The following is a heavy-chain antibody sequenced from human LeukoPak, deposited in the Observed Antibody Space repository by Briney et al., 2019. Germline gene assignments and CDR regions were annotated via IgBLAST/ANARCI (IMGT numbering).Heavy chain of an antibody. D-gene: IGHD2-2*01. CDR2: ISGSGGST. Sequence: GGSLRLSCAASGFNFSSYAMSWVRRAPGKGLEWVSAISGSGGSTYYADSVKGRFTISRDNSKNTLYLQMNSLRAEDTAVYYCAKFKYAPWYFQHWGQGTLVTVSS. J-gene: IGHJ1*01. CDR3: AKFKYAPWYFQH. V-gene: IGHV3-23*01. CDR1: GFNFSSYA.